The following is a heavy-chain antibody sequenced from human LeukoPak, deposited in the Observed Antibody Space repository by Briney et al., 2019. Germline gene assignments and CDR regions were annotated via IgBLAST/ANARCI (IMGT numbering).Heavy chain of an antibody. V-gene: IGHV3-23*01. D-gene: IGHD3-22*01. CDR2: ISGSGGGT. J-gene: IGHJ4*02. CDR3: AKELDSSGYFDY. Sequence: PGGSLRLSCAASGXTFSGYAMSWVRQAPGKGLEWVSAISGSGGGTYYADSVKGRFTISRDNSKNTLFLQMNSLRAEDTAVYYCAKELDSSGYFDYWGQGTLVTVSS. CDR1: GXTFSGYA.